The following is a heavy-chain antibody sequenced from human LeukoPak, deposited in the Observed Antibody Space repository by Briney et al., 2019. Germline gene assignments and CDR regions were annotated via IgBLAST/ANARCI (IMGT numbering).Heavy chain of an antibody. V-gene: IGHV3-23*01. D-gene: IGHD2-15*01. Sequence: GGSLRLSCAASGFTFSSYAMSWVRQAPGKGLEWVSAISGSGGSTYYADPVKGRFTISRDNSKNTLYLQMNSLRAEDTAVYYCAKDREDIVVVVAAHLAGTLDYWGQGTLVTVSS. J-gene: IGHJ4*02. CDR2: ISGSGGST. CDR1: GFTFSSYA. CDR3: AKDREDIVVVVAAHLAGTLDY.